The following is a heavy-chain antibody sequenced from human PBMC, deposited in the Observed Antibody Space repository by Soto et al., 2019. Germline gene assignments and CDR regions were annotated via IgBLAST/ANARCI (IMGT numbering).Heavy chain of an antibody. CDR3: SGGPWLQGAFHI. CDR1: GDSIRSNY. D-gene: IGHD5-12*01. J-gene: IGHJ3*02. V-gene: IGHV4-59*01. Sequence: VQLQESGPGLVKPSETLSLTCTVSGDSIRSNYWYWIRQPPGQGLEWIGYIFYSGSTYYNPSLKSSVTISLDTSENQFSLKLTSVTAADAAGYYCSGGPWLQGAFHIWGQGTMVTVSS. CDR2: IFYSGST.